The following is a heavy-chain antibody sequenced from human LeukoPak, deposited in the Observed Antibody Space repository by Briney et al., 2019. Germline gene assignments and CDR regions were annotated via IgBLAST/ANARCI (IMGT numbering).Heavy chain of an antibody. CDR2: INHSGST. CDR3: AGGRGNFDP. V-gene: IGHV4-34*01. Sequence: PSETLSLTCAVYGGSFSGYYWSWIRQPPGKGLEWIGEINHSGSTNYNPSLKSRVTISVDASKNQFSLKLSSVTAADTAVYYCAGGRGNFDPWGQGTLVTVSS. J-gene: IGHJ5*02. CDR1: GGSFSGYY.